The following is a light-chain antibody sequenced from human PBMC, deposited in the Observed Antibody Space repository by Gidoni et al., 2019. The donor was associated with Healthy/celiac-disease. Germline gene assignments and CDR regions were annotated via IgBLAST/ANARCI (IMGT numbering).Light chain of an antibody. V-gene: IGKV1-5*02. CDR3: QQYNSYSWT. CDR2: DAS. Sequence: DIQMTHSPSTLSASVGDRVNIICRASQSISSWLAWYQQKPGKAPKLLIYDASSLESGVPSRFSGSGSGTEFTLTISSLQPDDFATYYCQQYNSYSWTFXXXTKVEIK. CDR1: QSISSW. J-gene: IGKJ1*01.